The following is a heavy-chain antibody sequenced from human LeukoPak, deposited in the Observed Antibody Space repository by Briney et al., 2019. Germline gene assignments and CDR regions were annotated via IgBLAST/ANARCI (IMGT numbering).Heavy chain of an antibody. CDR2: ISTGGDTI. Sequence: GGSLRLSCAVSGFTFSDYSMNWVRQPPGKGLEWISYISTGGDTIYYADSVKGRFTISSDNAKKSLYLQMDSLRAEDTAVYYCARGPPLFDPWGQGTLVTVSS. CDR3: ARGPPLFDP. CDR1: GFTFSDYS. J-gene: IGHJ5*02. V-gene: IGHV3-48*01.